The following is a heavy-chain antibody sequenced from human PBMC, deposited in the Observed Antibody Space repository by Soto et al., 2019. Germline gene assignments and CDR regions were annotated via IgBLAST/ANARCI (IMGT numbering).Heavy chain of an antibody. CDR3: ARAGYDSSGYYFYAMDV. Sequence: PGGSLSLSYAASGVNFSSYAVHWVRQAPGKGLEWVAVISYDGSNKYYADSVKGRFTISRGNAENSVYLQMNSLRAGDTAVYYCARAGYDSSGYYFYAMDVWGPGTTVTVSS. J-gene: IGHJ6*02. CDR1: GVNFSSYA. D-gene: IGHD3-22*01. CDR2: ISYDGSNK. V-gene: IGHV3-30*14.